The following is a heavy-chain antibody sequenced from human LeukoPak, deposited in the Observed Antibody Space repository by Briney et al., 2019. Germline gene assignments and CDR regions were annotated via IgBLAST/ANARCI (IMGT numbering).Heavy chain of an antibody. CDR3: AKDYYDSSGYYRNFDY. V-gene: IGHV3-23*01. J-gene: IGHJ4*02. Sequence: GGSLRLSCAASGFTFSSYAMNWVRQAPGKGLEWVSGISGSGGRTSYADSVKGRFTISRDSSKNALYLQMNSLRVEDTAVYCCAKDYYDSSGYYRNFDYWGQGTLVTVSS. CDR2: ISGSGGRT. D-gene: IGHD3-22*01. CDR1: GFTFSSYA.